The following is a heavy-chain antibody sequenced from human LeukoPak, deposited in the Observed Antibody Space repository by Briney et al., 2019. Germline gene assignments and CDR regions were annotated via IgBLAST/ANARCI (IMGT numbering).Heavy chain of an antibody. V-gene: IGHV3-74*01. CDR1: GFPFSSYW. Sequence: GGSLSLSCAASGFPFSSYWMHWVRQAPGKGLVWVSRINSDGSSTSYADSVKGRFTISRDNAKNTLYLQMNSLRAEDTAVYYCARDVSPGFGEFHIDYWGQGTLVTVSS. D-gene: IGHD3-10*01. J-gene: IGHJ4*02. CDR2: INSDGSST. CDR3: ARDVSPGFGEFHIDY.